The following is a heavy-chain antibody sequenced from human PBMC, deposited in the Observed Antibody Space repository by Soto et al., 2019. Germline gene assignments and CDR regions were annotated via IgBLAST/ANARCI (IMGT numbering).Heavy chain of an antibody. V-gene: IGHV3-23*01. CDR1: GFGFSAYS. CDR2: MSATGGST. CDR3: AKSWGDTWQESAFDV. J-gene: IGHJ3*01. Sequence: ELQLLESGGDLIQPGGSLRLSCAASGFGFSAYSMSWVRQAPGKGLEWVLGMSATGGSTYYIDSVKGRFIISRDNSRKTLYLQMNSLRADDTAIYYCAKSWGDTWQESAFDVWGLGTMVTV. D-gene: IGHD5-18*01.